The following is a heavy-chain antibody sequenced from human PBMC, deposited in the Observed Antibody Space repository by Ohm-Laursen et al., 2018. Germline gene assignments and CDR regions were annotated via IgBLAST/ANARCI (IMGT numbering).Heavy chain of an antibody. V-gene: IGHV3-48*01. CDR1: RFTFSSYS. CDR3: ARGGYDWPNSSGWTHWFDP. D-gene: IGHD6-19*01. Sequence: SLRLSCAASRFTFSSYSMNWVRQAPGKGLEWVSYISSGSSTIYYADSVKGRFTISRDNAKNSLYLQMNSLRAEDMAIYYCARGGYDWPNSSGWTHWFDPWGQGILVTVSS. CDR2: ISSGSSTI. J-gene: IGHJ5*02.